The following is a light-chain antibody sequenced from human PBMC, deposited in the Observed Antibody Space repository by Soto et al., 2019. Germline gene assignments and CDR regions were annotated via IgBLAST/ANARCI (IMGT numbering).Light chain of an antibody. CDR1: SSDVGAYNY. Sequence: QSALTQPASVSGSPGQSITISCTGTSSDVGAYNYVSWYQQHPGKAPKLMIFEVSDRPSGVSNRFSGSKSGNTASLTISGLQAEDEADYYCSSYTSRNTHVFGGGTKLTVL. CDR2: EVS. V-gene: IGLV2-14*01. CDR3: SSYTSRNTHV. J-gene: IGLJ2*01.